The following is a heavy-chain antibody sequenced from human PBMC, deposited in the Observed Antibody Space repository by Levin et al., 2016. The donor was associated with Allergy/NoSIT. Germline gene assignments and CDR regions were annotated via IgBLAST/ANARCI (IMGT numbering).Heavy chain of an antibody. V-gene: IGHV3-30*04. CDR2: ISYDGSNK. CDR1: GFTFSSYA. CDR3: ARETYYDYVWGSYRYSHFDY. J-gene: IGHJ4*02. Sequence: GESLKISCAASGFTFSSYAMHWVRQAPGKGLEWVAVISYDGSNKYYADSVKGRFTISRDNSKNTLYLQMNSLRAEDTAVYYCARETYYDYVWGSYRYSHFDYWGQGTLVTVSS. D-gene: IGHD3-16*02.